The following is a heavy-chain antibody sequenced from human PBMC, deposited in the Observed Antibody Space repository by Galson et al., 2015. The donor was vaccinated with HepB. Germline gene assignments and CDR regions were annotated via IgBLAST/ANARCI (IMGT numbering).Heavy chain of an antibody. CDR2: ISYDGSKK. V-gene: IGHV3-30*04. CDR1: GFTFTSYA. Sequence: SLRLSCAASGFTFTSYAIHWVRQSPGKGLEWVALISYDGSKKYYADSVKGRFTISRDDSKNTIYLQMDSLSSEDTATYSCARDLGTIPVDGIDYYFYGMDVWGQGTTVIVSS. D-gene: IGHD6-19*01. J-gene: IGHJ6*02. CDR3: ARDLGTIPVDGIDYYFYGMDV.